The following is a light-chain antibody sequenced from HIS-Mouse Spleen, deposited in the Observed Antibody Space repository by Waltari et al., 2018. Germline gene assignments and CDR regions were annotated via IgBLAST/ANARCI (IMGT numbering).Light chain of an antibody. CDR3: QVWDSSSDHPV. CDR2: EDS. CDR1: ALPKKY. Sequence: YELTQPPSVSVSPGQTARITCSGDALPKKYAYWYQQKSGQAPVLVIYEDSKRPSGIPERFSGSSSGTMATLTISRVEAGDEADYYCQVWDSSSDHPVFGGGTKLTVL. V-gene: IGLV3-10*01. J-gene: IGLJ3*02.